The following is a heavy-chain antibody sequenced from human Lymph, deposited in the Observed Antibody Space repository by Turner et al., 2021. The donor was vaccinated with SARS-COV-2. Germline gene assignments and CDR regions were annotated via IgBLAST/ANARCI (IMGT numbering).Heavy chain of an antibody. V-gene: IGHV3-66*01. J-gene: IGHJ3*02. CDR3: ARDFREGAFDI. CDR1: GLTVSSNY. D-gene: IGHD3-10*01. Sequence: DVQLVESGGGFVQPGGSLRLSCAASGLTVSSNYMNWVRQAPGKGLEWVSVSYSGGSTFYADSVKGRFTISRDNSKNTLYLQMHSLRAEDTAVYYCARDFREGAFDIWGQGTMVTISS. CDR2: SYSGGST.